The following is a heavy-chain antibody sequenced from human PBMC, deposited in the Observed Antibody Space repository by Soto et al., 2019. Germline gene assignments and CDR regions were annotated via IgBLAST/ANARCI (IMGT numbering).Heavy chain of an antibody. CDR1: GGSVSSGDYY. D-gene: IGHD3-22*01. V-gene: IGHV4-30-4*01. CDR2: IYYSGST. CDR3: AREPYYYDSSGYYRNWYFDL. J-gene: IGHJ2*01. Sequence: SETLSLTCSVSGGSVSSGDYYWSWIRQPPGKGLEWIGYIYYSGSTYNNPSLKSRVIISVDTSKNQFSLKLTSVTAADTAVYFCAREPYYYDSSGYYRNWYFDLWGRGTLVTVPS.